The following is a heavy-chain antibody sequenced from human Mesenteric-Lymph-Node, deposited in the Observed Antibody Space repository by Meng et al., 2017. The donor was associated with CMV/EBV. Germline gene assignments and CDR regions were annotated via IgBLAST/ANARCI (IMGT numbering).Heavy chain of an antibody. CDR2: IYISGST. V-gene: IGHV4-4*07. CDR1: GDSITSYY. J-gene: IGHJ4*02. D-gene: IGHD3-22*01. Sequence: GSLRLSCTVSGDSITSYYWSWIRQPAGKGLEWIGRIYISGSTNYNPSIKSRVTMSVDTSKNQISLKLSSVTAADTAVYYCARDYDSSGYYLGLWGQGRLVTVSS. CDR3: ARDYDSSGYYLGL.